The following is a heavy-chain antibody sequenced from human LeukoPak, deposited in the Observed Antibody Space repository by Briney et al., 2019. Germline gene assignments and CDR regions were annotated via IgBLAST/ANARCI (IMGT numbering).Heavy chain of an antibody. Sequence: GGSLRLSCAASGFTFSSYAMHWVRQAPGKGLEWVAVISYDGSNKYYADSVKGRFTISRDNSKSTLYLQMNSLRAEDTAVYYCARDGLSSSWLLYGMDVWGQGTTVTVSS. D-gene: IGHD6-13*01. CDR3: ARDGLSSSWLLYGMDV. CDR1: GFTFSSYA. V-gene: IGHV3-30-3*01. J-gene: IGHJ6*02. CDR2: ISYDGSNK.